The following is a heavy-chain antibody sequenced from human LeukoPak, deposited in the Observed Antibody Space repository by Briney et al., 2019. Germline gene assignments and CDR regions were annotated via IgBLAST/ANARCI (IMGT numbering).Heavy chain of an antibody. V-gene: IGHV3-9*01. Sequence: GRSLRLSCAASGSTFDDYAMHWVRQAPGKGLEWVSGISWNSGSIGYADSVKGRFTISRDNAKNSLYLQMNSLRAEDTALYYCAKASGYSSGWYNYWGQGTLVTVSS. CDR3: AKASGYSSGWYNY. CDR1: GSTFDDYA. J-gene: IGHJ4*02. D-gene: IGHD6-19*01. CDR2: ISWNSGSI.